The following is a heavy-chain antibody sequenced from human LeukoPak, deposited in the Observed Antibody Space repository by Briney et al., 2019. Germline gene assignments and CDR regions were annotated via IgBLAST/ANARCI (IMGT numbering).Heavy chain of an antibody. CDR2: VSDSGATT. J-gene: IGHJ1*01. CDR1: GFTFSSDT. D-gene: IGHD3-10*01. CDR3: AKGSSGNYYH. Sequence: GGSLRLSCVASGFTFSSDTMTWVRQAPGKAVEWVSSVSDSGATTSYADSVKGRFTVSRDNSKDTLYLQMNSLRAEDTATYYCAKGSSGNYYHWGQGTLVTVSS. V-gene: IGHV3-23*01.